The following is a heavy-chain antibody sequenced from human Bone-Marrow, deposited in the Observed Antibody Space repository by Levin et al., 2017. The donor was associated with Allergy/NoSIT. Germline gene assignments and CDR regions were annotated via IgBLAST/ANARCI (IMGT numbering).Heavy chain of an antibody. CDR2: INPNSGDT. D-gene: IGHD6-19*01. J-gene: IGHJ3*02. CDR3: ARISSAAFDM. CDR1: GYTFTDYF. Sequence: ASVKVSCKASGYTFTDYFIHWVRLAPGQGLEWMGWINPNSGDTDSSQNCQGTVTMTRDTSISTAYMEVTSLTSNDTALYYCARISSAAFDMWGQGTVVTVSS. V-gene: IGHV1-2*02.